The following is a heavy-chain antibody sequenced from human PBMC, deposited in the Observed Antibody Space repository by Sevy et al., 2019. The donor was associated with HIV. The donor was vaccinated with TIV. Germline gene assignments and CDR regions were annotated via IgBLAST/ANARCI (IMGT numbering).Heavy chain of an antibody. V-gene: IGHV4-39*01. CDR2: IFYSGRS. J-gene: IGHJ6*02. CDR3: ARHEAYDFWCDTIRENYYYGIDV. CDR1: GASITTNTYY. Sequence: SETLSLTCSVSGASITTNTYYWGWIRQAPGKGLEWIGSIFYSGRSDYNPSLKGRVTISVDTSKNQLSLKLRSVTAADTSVYYCARHEAYDFWCDTIRENYYYGIDVWGQGTTVTVSS. D-gene: IGHD3-3*01.